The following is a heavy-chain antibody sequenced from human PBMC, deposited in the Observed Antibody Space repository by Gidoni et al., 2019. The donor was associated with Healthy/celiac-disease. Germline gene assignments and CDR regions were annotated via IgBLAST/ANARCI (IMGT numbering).Heavy chain of an antibody. Sequence: QVQLVESGGGVVQPGRSLRLSCAAPGFTFSSYAMHWVRQAPGKGLEWVAVISYDGSNKYYADSVKGRFTISRDNSKNTLYLQMNSLRAEDTAVYYCARVDSSGYYYAGAFDIWGQGTMVTVSS. D-gene: IGHD3-22*01. CDR2: ISYDGSNK. CDR1: GFTFSSYA. J-gene: IGHJ3*02. V-gene: IGHV3-30-3*01. CDR3: ARVDSSGYYYAGAFDI.